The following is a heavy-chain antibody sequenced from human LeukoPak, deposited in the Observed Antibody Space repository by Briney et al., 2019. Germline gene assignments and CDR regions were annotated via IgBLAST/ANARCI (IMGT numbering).Heavy chain of an antibody. J-gene: IGHJ4*02. CDR3: ARKYGFYDILTGYYSYYFDY. Sequence: GGSLRLSCAASGFTFSSYVMHWVRQAPGKGLEWVAIISYDGSNEYYADSVKGRFTISRDNAKNSLYLQMNSLRAEDTAVYYCARKYGFYDILTGYYSYYFDYWGQGTLVTVSS. CDR1: GFTFSSYV. CDR2: ISYDGSNE. D-gene: IGHD3-9*01. V-gene: IGHV3-30*04.